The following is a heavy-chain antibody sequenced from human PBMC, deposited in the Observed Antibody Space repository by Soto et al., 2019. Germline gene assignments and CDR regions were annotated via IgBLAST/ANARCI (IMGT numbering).Heavy chain of an antibody. Sequence: QLQLQESGSGLVKPSQTLSLTCAVSGGSISSGGYSWSWIRQPPGKGLEWIGYIYHSGSTYYNPSRKIRVTISVDRSTNQFSLQLSSVTAADSAVYYCDGVRGPYCGGECFPPTPNWFDPWGQGTLVTVSS. CDR3: DGVRGPYCGGECFPPTPNWFDP. J-gene: IGHJ5*02. CDR1: GGSISSGGYS. D-gene: IGHD2-21*01. V-gene: IGHV4-30-2*01. CDR2: IYHSGST.